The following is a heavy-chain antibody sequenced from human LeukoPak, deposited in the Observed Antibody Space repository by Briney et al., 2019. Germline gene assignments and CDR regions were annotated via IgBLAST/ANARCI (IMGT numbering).Heavy chain of an antibody. D-gene: IGHD6-13*01. Sequence: SETLSLTCTVSGGSISTYNWNWIRQPPGKGLEWIGYVYYSGSTNYNPSLNSRVTISVDTSKNQFSLKLSSVTAADTAVYYCARGSAKPVQQLVVGYFDYWGQGTLVTVSS. CDR1: GGSISTYN. CDR3: ARGSAKPVQQLVVGYFDY. V-gene: IGHV4-59*12. J-gene: IGHJ4*02. CDR2: VYYSGST.